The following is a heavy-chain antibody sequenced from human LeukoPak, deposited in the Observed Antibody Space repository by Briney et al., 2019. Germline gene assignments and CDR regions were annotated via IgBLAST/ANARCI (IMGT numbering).Heavy chain of an antibody. V-gene: IGHV4-30-4*01. CDR2: IYYSGST. Sequence: SQTLSLTCTVSGGSISSGDYYWSGIRQPPGKGLEWIGYIYYSGSTYYNPSLKSRVTISVDTSKNQFSLKLSSVTAADTAVYYCAREADSGFIFDYWGQGALVTVSS. CDR1: GGSISSGDYY. J-gene: IGHJ4*02. D-gene: IGHD6-19*01. CDR3: AREADSGFIFDY.